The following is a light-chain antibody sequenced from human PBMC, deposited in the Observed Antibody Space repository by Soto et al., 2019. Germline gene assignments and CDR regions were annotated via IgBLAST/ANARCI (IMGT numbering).Light chain of an antibody. V-gene: IGKV3-11*01. J-gene: IGKJ4*01. CDR1: QSVSSY. CDR3: QQHINWPLT. Sequence: EIVLTQSPPTLSLSPGERATLSCRASQSVSSYLAWYQQKPGQAPRLLIYDASNRATGIPARFSGSGSGTDFTLTISSLEPEDFAVYYCQQHINWPLTFGGGTKV. CDR2: DAS.